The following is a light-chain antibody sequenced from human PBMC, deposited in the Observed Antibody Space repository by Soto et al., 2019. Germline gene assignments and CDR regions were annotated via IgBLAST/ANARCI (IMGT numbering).Light chain of an antibody. CDR2: GAS. J-gene: IGKJ4*01. V-gene: IGKV3-15*01. CDR3: QQYNTWPPRT. Sequence: IVMTQSPASLSVSPGERATLSCRASQSIGSDLACYQQKPGQPPRLLIYGASSRATDIPARSSGSGFGTEFTLIISSLQSEDFAVYYCQQYNTWPPRTFGGGTKVELK. CDR1: QSIGSD.